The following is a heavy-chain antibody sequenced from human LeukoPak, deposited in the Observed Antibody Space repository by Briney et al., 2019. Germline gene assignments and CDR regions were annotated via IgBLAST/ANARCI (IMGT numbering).Heavy chain of an antibody. V-gene: IGHV3-30*03. CDR3: ASPYYGSGSYYYY. J-gene: IGHJ4*02. CDR2: ISYDGSNK. D-gene: IGHD3-10*01. CDR1: GFTFSSYG. Sequence: GGSLRLSCAASGFTFSSYGMHWVRQAPGKGLEWVAVISYDGSNKYYADSVKGRFTISRDNSKDTLCLQMNSLRAEDTAVYYCASPYYGSGSYYYYWGQGTLVTVSS.